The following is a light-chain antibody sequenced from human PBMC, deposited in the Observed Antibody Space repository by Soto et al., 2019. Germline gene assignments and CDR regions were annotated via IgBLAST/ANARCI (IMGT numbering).Light chain of an antibody. CDR3: SSYTSSSTRV. Sequence: QSVLNQPASVTGSPGQSIAISCIGTSSDVGAYDYVSWYQQHPDRAPKLMIYEVSNRPSGVSNRFSGSKSVNTATLTISGLQAEDEADYYCSSYTSSSTRVFGTGTKVTVL. J-gene: IGLJ1*01. CDR2: EVS. CDR1: SSDVGAYDY. V-gene: IGLV2-14*03.